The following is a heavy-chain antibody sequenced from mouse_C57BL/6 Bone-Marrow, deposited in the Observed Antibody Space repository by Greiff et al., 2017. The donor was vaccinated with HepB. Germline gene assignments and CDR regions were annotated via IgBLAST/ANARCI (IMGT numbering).Heavy chain of an antibody. D-gene: IGHD2-10*01. Sequence: VKLVESGPELARPWASVKISCQAFYTFSRRVHFAIVDTTYWMQWVKQRPGQGLEWIGAIYPGNGDTSYNQKFKGKATVTADKSSSTSYMQISSLTSEDSAVYYCAWSPYFYAMDYWGQGTSVTVSS. J-gene: IGHJ4*01. CDR1: YTFSRRVH. V-gene: IGHV1-87*01. CDR2: GQGLEWIG. CDR3: SEDSAVYYCAWSPYFYAMDY.